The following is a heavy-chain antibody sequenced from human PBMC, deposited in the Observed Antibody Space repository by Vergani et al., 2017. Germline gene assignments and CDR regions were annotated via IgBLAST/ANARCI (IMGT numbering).Heavy chain of an antibody. J-gene: IGHJ2*01. V-gene: IGHV3-21*01. Sequence: EVQLVESGGGLVKPGGSLRLSCAASGFTFSSYSMNWVRQAPGKGLEWVSSISSSISYIYYADSVKGRFTISRDNAKNSLYLQMNSLRAEDTAVYYCARWFGNWNYVRYFDLWGRGTLVTVSS. CDR3: ARWFGNWNYVRYFDL. CDR1: GFTFSSYS. D-gene: IGHD1-7*01. CDR2: ISSSISYI.